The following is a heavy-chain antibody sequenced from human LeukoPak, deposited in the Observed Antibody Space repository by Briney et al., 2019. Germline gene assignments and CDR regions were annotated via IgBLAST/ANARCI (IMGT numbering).Heavy chain of an antibody. J-gene: IGHJ4*02. CDR1: GFTFSSYG. CDR2: ISNSGYT. V-gene: IGHV3-21*04. D-gene: IGHD1-26*01. Sequence: GRSLRLSCAASGFTFSSYGMHWVRQTPGKGLEWVSSISNSGYTYYADSVKGRFTISRDNSRNTLYLQMNSLRAEDTAVYYCAKVNGRPYWGQGTLVTVSS. CDR3: AKVNGRPY.